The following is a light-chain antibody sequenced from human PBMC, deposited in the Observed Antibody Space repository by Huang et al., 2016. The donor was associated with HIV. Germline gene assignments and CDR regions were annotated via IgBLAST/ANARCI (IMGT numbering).Light chain of an antibody. CDR3: QQYNSYSPWT. Sequence: DIQMTQSPSTLSAYVGDRVTITCRASQSISNWLAWYQKKPGKATKLLIYKASSLESGVPSRFSGSGSGTEFTLNISSLQPDDFATYYCQQYNSYSPWTFGQGTKVEIK. V-gene: IGKV1-5*03. CDR2: KAS. J-gene: IGKJ1*01. CDR1: QSISNW.